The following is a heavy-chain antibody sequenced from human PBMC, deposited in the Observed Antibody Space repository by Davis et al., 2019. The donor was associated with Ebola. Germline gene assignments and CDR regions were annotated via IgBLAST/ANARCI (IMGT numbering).Heavy chain of an antibody. V-gene: IGHV3-73*01. D-gene: IGHD4-23*01. CDR2: IRSKANSYAT. J-gene: IGHJ4*02. CDR1: GFTFSGSA. CDR3: TSRRDGGNSKY. Sequence: GESLKISCAASGFTFSGSAMHWVRQASGKGLEWVGRIRSKANSYATAYAASVKGRFTISRDDSKNTAYLQMNSLKTEDTAVYYCTSRRDGGNSKYWGQGTLVTVSS.